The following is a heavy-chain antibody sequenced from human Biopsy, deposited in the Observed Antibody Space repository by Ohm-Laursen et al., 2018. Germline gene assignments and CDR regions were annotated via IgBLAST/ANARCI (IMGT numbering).Heavy chain of an antibody. Sequence: GSSVKVSCKASGYTYPDYYVHWVRQAPGQGLEWMGWIKPNNGDTDYSKRFQGRVTLAWDRSTSTGYMEVSSLRSGDTALYYCATRGGDDFWSGHYSEIYYYYTLDVWGQGTTVTVSS. J-gene: IGHJ6*02. CDR2: IKPNNGDT. D-gene: IGHD3-3*01. CDR1: GYTYPDYY. CDR3: ATRGGDDFWSGHYSEIYYYYTLDV. V-gene: IGHV1-2*02.